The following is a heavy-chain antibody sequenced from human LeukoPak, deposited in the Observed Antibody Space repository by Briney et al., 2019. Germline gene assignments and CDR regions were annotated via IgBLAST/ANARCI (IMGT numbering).Heavy chain of an antibody. D-gene: IGHD3-22*01. Sequence: SQTLSLTCTVSGGSISSGDYYWSWIRPPPGKGLEWIGYIYYSGSTYYNPSLKRRVTISVDTSKNQFSLKLSSVTAADTAVYYCARAGYYYDSSGYYTLGYFDYWGQGTLVTVSS. J-gene: IGHJ4*02. V-gene: IGHV4-30-4*01. CDR2: IYYSGST. CDR1: GGSISSGDYY. CDR3: ARAGYYYDSSGYYTLGYFDY.